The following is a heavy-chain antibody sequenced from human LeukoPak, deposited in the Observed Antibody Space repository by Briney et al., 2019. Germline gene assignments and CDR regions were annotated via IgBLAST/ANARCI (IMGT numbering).Heavy chain of an antibody. D-gene: IGHD5-18*01. CDR3: ARGRHTAMLPIDY. J-gene: IGHJ4*02. V-gene: IGHV1-8*01. CDR2: MNPNSGNT. CDR1: GYTFTSYD. Sequence: ASVKVSCKASGYTFTSYDINWVRQATGQGLEWMGWMNPNSGNTVYAQKFQGRVTMTRNTSISTAYMELSSLRSEDTAVYYCARGRHTAMLPIDYWGQRTLVTVSS.